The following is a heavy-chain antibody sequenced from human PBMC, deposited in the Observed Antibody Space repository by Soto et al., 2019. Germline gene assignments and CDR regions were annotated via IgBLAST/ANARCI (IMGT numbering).Heavy chain of an antibody. J-gene: IGHJ6*01. CDR2: IIPIFGTA. CDR1: GCTFSSYA. Sequence: SVKVSCKASGCTFSSYAISWVRQAPGQGLEWMGGIIPIFGTANYAQKFQGGVTITADKSTSTAYMELSSLRSEDTAVYYCARFTRIAPAGEYYYGMEVWGQGTTDIVSS. D-gene: IGHD6-13*01. V-gene: IGHV1-69*06. CDR3: ARFTRIAPAGEYYYGMEV.